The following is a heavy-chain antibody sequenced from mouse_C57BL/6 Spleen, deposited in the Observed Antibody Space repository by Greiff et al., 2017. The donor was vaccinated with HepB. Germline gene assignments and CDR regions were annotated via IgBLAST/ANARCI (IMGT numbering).Heavy chain of an antibody. CDR1: GYTFTDYY. D-gene: IGHD2-1*01. V-gene: IGHV1-26*01. CDR3: ARSRIYYGPLDY. Sequence: VQLQQSGPELVKPGASVKISCKASGYTFTDYYMNWVKQSHGKSLEWIGDINPNNGGTSYNQKFKGKATLTVDKSSSTAYMELRSLTSEDSAVYYCARSRIYYGPLDYWGQGTTLTVSS. CDR2: INPNNGGT. J-gene: IGHJ2*01.